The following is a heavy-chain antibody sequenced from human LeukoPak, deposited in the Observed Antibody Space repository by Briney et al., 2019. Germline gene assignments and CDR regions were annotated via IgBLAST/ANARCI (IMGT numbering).Heavy chain of an antibody. Sequence: PSETLSLTCAVYGGSFSGYYWSWIRQPPGKGLGWIWEINHSGSTNYNPSLKSRVTISVDTSKNQFSLKLSSVTAADTAVYYCARSYYYDSSGLNWFDPWGQGTLVTVSS. CDR2: INHSGST. CDR1: GGSFSGYY. J-gene: IGHJ5*02. CDR3: ARSYYYDSSGLNWFDP. V-gene: IGHV4-34*01. D-gene: IGHD3-22*01.